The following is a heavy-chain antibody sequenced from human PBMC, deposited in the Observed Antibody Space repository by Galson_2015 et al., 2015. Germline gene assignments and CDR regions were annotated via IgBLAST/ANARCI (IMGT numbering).Heavy chain of an antibody. CDR3: ARGYSSSNY. Sequence: SLRLSCAASGFTFSSYAMHWVRQAPGKGLEWVAVISYDGSNKYYADSVKGRFTISRDNSKNTLYLQMNSLRAEDTAVYYCARGYSSSNYWGQGTLVTVSS. CDR2: ISYDGSNK. V-gene: IGHV3-30-3*01. CDR1: GFTFSSYA. J-gene: IGHJ4*02. D-gene: IGHD6-6*01.